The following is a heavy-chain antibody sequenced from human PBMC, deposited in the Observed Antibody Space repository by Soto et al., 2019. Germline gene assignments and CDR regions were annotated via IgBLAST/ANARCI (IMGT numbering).Heavy chain of an antibody. J-gene: IGHJ4*02. CDR1: GFNVMSYW. D-gene: IGHD3-16*01. CDR3: ARDIGFDYVN. V-gene: IGHV3-7*01. Sequence: LRLSCAVSGFNVMSYWMSWVRQAPGKGLEWVASVKEDGSELYYLHSVRGRFSMTRDSAGNALHLTMNYLSAEDTGVYFCARDIGFDYVNWGQGIPVTVSS. CDR2: VKEDGSEL.